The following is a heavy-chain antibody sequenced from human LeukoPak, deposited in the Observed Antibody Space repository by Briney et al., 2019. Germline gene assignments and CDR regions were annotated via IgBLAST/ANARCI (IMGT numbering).Heavy chain of an antibody. J-gene: IGHJ5*02. D-gene: IGHD2-2*01. CDR2: INNDGSRT. Sequence: PGGSLRLSCTASGFSFSSYWMHWVRQAPGKGLVWVSRINNDGSRTNYADSVKGRFTIPRDNAKNTVFLQMNSLRAEDTAVYYCARAPRYCSDTSCYAYNWLDPWGQGTLVTVSS. CDR1: GFSFSSYW. V-gene: IGHV3-74*01. CDR3: ARAPRYCSDTSCYAYNWLDP.